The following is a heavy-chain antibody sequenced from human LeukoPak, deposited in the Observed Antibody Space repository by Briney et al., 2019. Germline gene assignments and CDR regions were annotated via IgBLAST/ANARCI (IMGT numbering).Heavy chain of an antibody. CDR3: AGSYSDNWYCFGY. CDR1: GFTFSNNW. Sequence: SGGSLRLSCAASGFTFSNNWMTWVRQAPGKGLEWVASVKKDASEMYYVDSVKGRFTISRDNSKNTLSLQMNSLRAEDTALYYCAGSYSDNWYCFGYWGQGTLVTVSS. CDR2: VKKDASEM. J-gene: IGHJ4*02. D-gene: IGHD1-1*01. V-gene: IGHV3-7*03.